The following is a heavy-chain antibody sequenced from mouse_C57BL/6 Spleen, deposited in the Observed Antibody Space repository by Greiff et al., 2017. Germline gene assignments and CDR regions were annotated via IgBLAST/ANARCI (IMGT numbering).Heavy chain of an antibody. CDR1: GYSFTGYY. D-gene: IGHD1-1*01. CDR2: IYPYNGVS. V-gene: IGHV1-31*01. CDR3: ARAPITTVPAWFAY. Sequence: VQLQLSGPELVKPGASVKISCKASGYSFTGYYMHWVKQSHGNILDWIGYIYPYNGVSSYNQKFKGKATLTVDKSSSTAYMELRSLTSEDSAVYYGARAPITTVPAWFAYWGQGTLVTVSA. J-gene: IGHJ3*01.